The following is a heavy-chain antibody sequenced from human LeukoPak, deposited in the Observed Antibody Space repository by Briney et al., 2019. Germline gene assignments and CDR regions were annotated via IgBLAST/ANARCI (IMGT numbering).Heavy chain of an antibody. CDR3: TRRAARWQFDL. CDR2: INWKTGNG. D-gene: IGHD5-24*01. Sequence: PGRSLRLSCAVSGFNFDDCAMHWVRQAPGRGLEWVSGINWKTGNGIYADSVKGRFTISRDNAKNSLYLQMSSLRAEDTALYYCTRRAARWQFDLWGRGTLLTVSS. V-gene: IGHV3-9*01. J-gene: IGHJ2*01. CDR1: GFNFDDCA.